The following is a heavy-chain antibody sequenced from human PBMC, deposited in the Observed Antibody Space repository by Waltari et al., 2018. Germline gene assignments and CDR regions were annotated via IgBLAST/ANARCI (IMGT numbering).Heavy chain of an antibody. D-gene: IGHD6-13*01. CDR3: ARPAAAGGS. CDR1: GYTFTGSY. Sequence: QVQLVQSGAEVKKPGPSVMVSFKPSGYTFTGSYIHLLPQSPGQGLEWMGRINPNSGGTNYAQKFQGRVTMTRDTSISTAYMELSRLRSDDTAVYYCARPAAAGGSWGQGTLVTVSS. J-gene: IGHJ5*02. CDR2: INPNSGGT. V-gene: IGHV1-2*06.